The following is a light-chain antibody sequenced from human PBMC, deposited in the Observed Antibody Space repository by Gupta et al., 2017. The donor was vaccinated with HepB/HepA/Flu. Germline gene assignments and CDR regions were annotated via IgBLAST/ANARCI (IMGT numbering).Light chain of an antibody. CDR3: ATWDCTRRGAV. J-gene: IGLJ2*01. V-gene: IGLV1-44*01. CDR1: SSNVGNNV. CDR2: SND. Sequence: QSVLTQPPSVSGTPGQKVAISCSGSSSNVGNNVVNWYQQVPGTSPKLLIYSNDQRPSGVPGRFSGSKSGTSAALAISGLQAEDEAVYYCATWDCTRRGAVIGGGTRLSVL.